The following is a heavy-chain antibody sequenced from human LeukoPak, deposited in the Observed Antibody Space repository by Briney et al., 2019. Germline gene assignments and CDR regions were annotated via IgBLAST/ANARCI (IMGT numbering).Heavy chain of an antibody. CDR2: INPNSGGT. V-gene: IGHV1-2*02. Sequence: ASVKVSCKASGYTFTGYYMHWVRQAPGQGLEWMGWINPNSGGTNYAQKFQGRVTMTRDTSISTAYIELSRLRSDDTAVYYCARNVVVTAAILPFNYWGQGTLVTVSS. J-gene: IGHJ4*02. CDR1: GYTFTGYY. CDR3: ARNVVVTAAILPFNY. D-gene: IGHD2-2*01.